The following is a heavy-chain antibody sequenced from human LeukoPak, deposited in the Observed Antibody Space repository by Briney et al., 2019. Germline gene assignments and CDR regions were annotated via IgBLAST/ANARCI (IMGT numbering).Heavy chain of an antibody. V-gene: IGHV3-30*18. CDR1: GVTLRLYG. Sequence: PGMSLRLSCAASGVTLRLYGMHWVRQAPGKGLEWVAVISYEGGTQHYADSVKGRFTISRDNSKNTLFLQMNSLRPDDTAVYCCAKRGHYSINWYHYFDYWGQGTLVTVSS. CDR2: ISYEGGTQ. J-gene: IGHJ4*02. D-gene: IGHD6-13*01. CDR3: AKRGHYSINWYHYFDY.